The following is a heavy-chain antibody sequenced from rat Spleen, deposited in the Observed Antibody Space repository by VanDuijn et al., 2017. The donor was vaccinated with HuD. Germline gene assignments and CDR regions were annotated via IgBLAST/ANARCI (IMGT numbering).Heavy chain of an antibody. CDR3: ARHGYTRYYFDY. D-gene: IGHD1-9*01. Sequence: EVQLVESGGGLVQPGRSLKLSCAASGFTFSDYAMAWVRQAPKKGLEWVATIIYDGSTTYHRDSVKGRFTISRDNAKSILYLQMDSLRSEDTASYYCARHGYTRYYFDYWGQGVMVTVSS. V-gene: IGHV5-29*01. CDR2: IIYDGSTT. J-gene: IGHJ2*01. CDR1: GFTFSDYA.